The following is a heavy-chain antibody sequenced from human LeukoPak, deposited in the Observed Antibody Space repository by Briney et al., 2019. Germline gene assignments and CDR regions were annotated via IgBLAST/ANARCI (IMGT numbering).Heavy chain of an antibody. J-gene: IGHJ5*02. CDR3: ATDDDFGDYRLDH. D-gene: IGHD4-17*01. V-gene: IGHV3-30*02. CDR2: IRYDGSNK. CDR1: GFTFSSYD. Sequence: GGSLRLSCAASGFTFSSYDMHWVRQAPGKGLEWVAFIRYDGSNKYYADSVKGRFSISKDNSKNALYLQMNTLRAEDTAIYYCATDDDFGDYRLDHWGQGTPVTVSS.